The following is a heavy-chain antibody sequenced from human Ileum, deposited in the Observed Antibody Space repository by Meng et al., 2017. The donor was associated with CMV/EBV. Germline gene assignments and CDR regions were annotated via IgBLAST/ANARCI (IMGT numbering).Heavy chain of an antibody. CDR1: GITFSGYT. V-gene: IGHV1-69*02. CDR2: IIPILGVA. Sequence: SVKVSCKPFGITFSGYTINWVRQATGQGLEWMGKIIPILGVANSAQSFQGRLTLTADKYTDTAYMELTSLRSKDTAVYFCASDSDTSLGGYYFDFWGQGTLVTVSS. D-gene: IGHD3-9*01. CDR3: ASDSDTSLGGYYFDF. J-gene: IGHJ4*02.